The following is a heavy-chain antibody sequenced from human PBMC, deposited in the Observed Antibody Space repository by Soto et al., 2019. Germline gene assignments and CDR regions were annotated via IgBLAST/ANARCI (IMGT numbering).Heavy chain of an antibody. V-gene: IGHV4-34*01. CDR2: INHSGST. J-gene: IGHJ6*02. CDR3: ARSATPSSGSYYPTSYYYYYGMDV. Sequence: PSETLSLTCAVYGGSFSGYYWSWIRQPPGKGLEWIGEINHSGSTNYNPSLKSRVTISVDTSKNQFSLKLSSVTAADTAVYYCARSATPSSGSYYPTSYYYYYGMDVWGQGTTVTVSS. D-gene: IGHD3-10*01. CDR1: GGSFSGYY.